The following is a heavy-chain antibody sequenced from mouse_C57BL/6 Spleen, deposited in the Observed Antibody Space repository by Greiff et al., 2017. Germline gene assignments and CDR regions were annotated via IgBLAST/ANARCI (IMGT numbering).Heavy chain of an antibody. CDR2: IYPGSGNT. CDR3: ARLATVVEGYFDY. Sequence: VQLQESGAELVRPGASVKLSCKASGYTFTDYYINWVKQRPGQGLEWIARIYPGSGNTYYNEKFKGKATLTAEKSSSTAYMQLSSLTSEDSAVYFCARLATVVEGYFDYWGQGTTLTVSS. J-gene: IGHJ2*01. V-gene: IGHV1-76*01. D-gene: IGHD1-1*01. CDR1: GYTFTDYY.